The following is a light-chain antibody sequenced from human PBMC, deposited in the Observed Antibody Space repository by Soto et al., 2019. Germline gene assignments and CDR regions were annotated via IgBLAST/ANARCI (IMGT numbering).Light chain of an antibody. CDR2: KSS. CDR3: QQYYTYSYT. Sequence: DIQMTQSPSTLSTSVGDRVTITCRASQSIGNWLAWYHQRPGKAPKLLIYKSSRLESGVPSRFSGGGSGTDLTLTIGSLQPDDFATYYCQQYYTYSYTFGQGTNLEI. J-gene: IGKJ2*01. V-gene: IGKV1-5*03. CDR1: QSIGNW.